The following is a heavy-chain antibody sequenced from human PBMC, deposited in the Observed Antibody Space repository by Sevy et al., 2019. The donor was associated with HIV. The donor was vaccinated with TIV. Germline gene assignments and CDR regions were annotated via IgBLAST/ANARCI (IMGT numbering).Heavy chain of an antibody. Sequence: GGSLRLSCAASGFSPSTYGMHWVRQAPGKGLEWVAVIGYDGSNKYYADSVKGRFTISRDNSKNTLFLQMDSLRAEATAVYYCARDPRMYGDYLLAYFDSWGQGTLVTVSS. J-gene: IGHJ4*02. D-gene: IGHD2-8*01. CDR2: IGYDGSNK. CDR3: ARDPRMYGDYLLAYFDS. CDR1: GFSPSTYG. V-gene: IGHV3-33*01.